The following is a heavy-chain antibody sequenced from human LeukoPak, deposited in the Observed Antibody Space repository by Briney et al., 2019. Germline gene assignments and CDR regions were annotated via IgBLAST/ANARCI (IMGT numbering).Heavy chain of an antibody. D-gene: IGHD3-16*01. CDR2: TYYRSGWYS. CDR1: GDSVSSNGAA. V-gene: IGHV6-1*01. Sequence: SQTLSLTCAISGDSVSSNGAAWNWIRQSPSRGIEWPGRTYYRSGWYSDYAIFVRGRITISPDTSKNQFSLHLNSVTPEDTAVYYCVRDGEGGLDYFDYWGQGTLVTVSS. J-gene: IGHJ4*02. CDR3: VRDGEGGLDYFDY.